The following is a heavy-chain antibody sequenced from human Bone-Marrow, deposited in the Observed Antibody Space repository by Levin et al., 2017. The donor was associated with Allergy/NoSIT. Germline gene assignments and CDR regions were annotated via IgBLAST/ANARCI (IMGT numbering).Heavy chain of an antibody. V-gene: IGHV3-49*03. CDR1: GFTFGGYA. D-gene: IGHD6-25*01. Sequence: HPGGSLRLSCTVSGFTFGGYAMKWFRQAPGKGLEWVSFIRSNAHGGTTEYAASVKGRFTMSRDDSKSIAYLQMNSLKTEDTAVYFCTRVLVAAGPRLDYWGQGTLVTVSS. CDR3: TRVLVAAGPRLDY. CDR2: IRSNAHGGTT. J-gene: IGHJ4*02.